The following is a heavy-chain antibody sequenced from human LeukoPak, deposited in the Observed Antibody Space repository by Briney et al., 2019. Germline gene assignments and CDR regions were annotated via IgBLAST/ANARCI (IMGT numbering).Heavy chain of an antibody. J-gene: IGHJ6*03. CDR3: ARTLTPPPYYYYMDV. CDR1: GGSISSYY. D-gene: IGHD4-23*01. CDR2: IYTSGST. Sequence: KPSETLSLTCTVSGGSISSYYWSWIRQPAGKGLEWIGRIYTSGSTNYNPSLKSRVTMSVDTSKNQFSLKLSSVTAADTAVYYCARTLTPPPYYYYMDVWGKGTTVTVSS. V-gene: IGHV4-4*07.